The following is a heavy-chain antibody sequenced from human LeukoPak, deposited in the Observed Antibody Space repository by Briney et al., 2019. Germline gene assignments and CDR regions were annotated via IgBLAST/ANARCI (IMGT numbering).Heavy chain of an antibody. J-gene: IGHJ4*02. Sequence: ASVKVSCKASGYTFNTYYIHWVRQAPGQGREWLAIINPSDGWTNYAQKFKGRVAVTGYTSTSTVYMELSRLRSDDTAVYYCARDDTIAEGIGFEYWGQGTLVTVSP. CDR2: INPSDGWT. D-gene: IGHD1-26*01. CDR1: GYTFNTYY. V-gene: IGHV1-46*02. CDR3: ARDDTIAEGIGFEY.